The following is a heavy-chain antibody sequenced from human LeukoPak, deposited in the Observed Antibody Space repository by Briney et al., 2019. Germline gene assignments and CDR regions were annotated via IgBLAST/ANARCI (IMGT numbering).Heavy chain of an antibody. CDR1: GGSISSYY. D-gene: IGHD2-2*01. CDR3: ARGYDNNPKFDY. Sequence: SETLSLTCTVSGGSISSYYWSWIRQPPGKGLEWIGYIYYSGSTKYNPSLKSRVTISVDASKTQSSLKLSSVTAADTAVYYCARGYDNNPKFDYWGQGTLVTVSS. CDR2: IYYSGST. J-gene: IGHJ4*02. V-gene: IGHV4-59*01.